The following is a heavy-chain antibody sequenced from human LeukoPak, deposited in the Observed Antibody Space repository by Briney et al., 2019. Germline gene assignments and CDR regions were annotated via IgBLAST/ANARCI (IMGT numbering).Heavy chain of an antibody. D-gene: IGHD3-10*02. CDR3: AELGITMIGGV. CDR2: ISSSGSTI. CDR1: GLTFSSNA. Sequence: QPGGSLRLSCAAYGLTFSSNAMSWVRQAPGKGLEWVSYISSSGSTIYYADSVKGRFTISRDNAKNSLYLQMNSLRAEDTAVYYCAELGITMIGGVWGKGTTVTISS. J-gene: IGHJ6*04. V-gene: IGHV3-48*03.